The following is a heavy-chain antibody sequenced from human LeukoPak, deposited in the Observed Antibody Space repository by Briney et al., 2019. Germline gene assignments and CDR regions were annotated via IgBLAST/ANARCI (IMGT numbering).Heavy chain of an antibody. D-gene: IGHD3-22*01. CDR2: IIPIFGTA. Sequence: SVKVSCKASGYTFTGYYMHWVRQAPGQGLEWMGGIIPIFGTANYAQKFQGRVTITADESTSTAYMELSSLRSEDTAVYYCATEYYYDSSGSDYWGQGTLVTVSS. CDR3: ATEYYYDSSGSDY. J-gene: IGHJ4*02. CDR1: GYTFTGYY. V-gene: IGHV1-69*13.